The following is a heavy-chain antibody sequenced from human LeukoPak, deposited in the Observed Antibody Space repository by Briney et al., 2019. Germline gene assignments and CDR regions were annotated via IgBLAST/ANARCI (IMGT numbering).Heavy chain of an antibody. CDR3: ARETTTYYYYYMDV. Sequence: SETLSLTCTVSGGSISRYYWSWIRQPPGKGLEWIGYKDYSGSTNYNRSLKSRVTISVDTSKNQFSLKLSSVTAADTAVYYCARETTTYYYYYMDVWGKGTTVTVSS. D-gene: IGHD1-14*01. V-gene: IGHV4-59*01. J-gene: IGHJ6*03. CDR2: KDYSGST. CDR1: GGSISRYY.